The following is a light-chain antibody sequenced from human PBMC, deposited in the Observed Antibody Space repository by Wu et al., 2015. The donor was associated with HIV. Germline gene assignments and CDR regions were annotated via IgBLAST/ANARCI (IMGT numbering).Light chain of an antibody. CDR3: QQYEGSPRT. Sequence: DIVLTQSPGTLSLSPGERATLSCRASQSISNNFLAWSQQKPGQAPRLLIYATSTRATGIPDRFSGSGSGTDFTLTISRLEPEDFAVYYCQQYEGSPRTFGQGTKVEI. J-gene: IGKJ1*01. CDR2: ATS. CDR1: QSISNNF. V-gene: IGKV3-20*01.